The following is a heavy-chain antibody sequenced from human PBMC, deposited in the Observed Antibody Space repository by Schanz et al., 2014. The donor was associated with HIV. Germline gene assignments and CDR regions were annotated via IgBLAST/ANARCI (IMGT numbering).Heavy chain of an antibody. CDR2: ISYDGSNK. Sequence: VQLVESGGGVVQPGRSLRLSCAVSGFTFSNYAMHWVRQAPGKGLEWVAVISYDGSNKYYADSVKGRFTISRDNSKNTLYLQMNSLRAEDTAVYYCAKEGYGEGYYGMDVWGQGTTVTVSS. CDR3: AKEGYGEGYYGMDV. CDR1: GFTFSNYA. V-gene: IGHV3-30-3*01. J-gene: IGHJ6*02. D-gene: IGHD4-17*01.